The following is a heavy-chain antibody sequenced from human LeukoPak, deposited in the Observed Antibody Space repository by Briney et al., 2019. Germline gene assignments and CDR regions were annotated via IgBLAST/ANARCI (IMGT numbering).Heavy chain of an antibody. D-gene: IGHD2-15*01. V-gene: IGHV3-66*01. J-gene: IGHJ4*02. CDR2: IYAGDNS. CDR1: GFIVSHKY. CDR3: ARGQIDLLRIYFDS. Sequence: QTGGSLRLSCAASGFIVSHKYIAWVRQAPGKGLEWLSIIYAGDNSVSADSVKGRFIISRDNSRNTVHLQMNSLRDDDTAVYYCARGQIDLLRIYFDSWGPGTLVAVSS.